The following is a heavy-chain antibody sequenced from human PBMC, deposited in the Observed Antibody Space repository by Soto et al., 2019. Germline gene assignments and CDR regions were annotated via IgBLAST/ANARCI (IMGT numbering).Heavy chain of an antibody. CDR3: ARMKLARLDH. Sequence: QVQLVQSGAEVKKPGASVKVSCKAPRYIFTAYFMHWVRQAPGRGLEWVGRINPASQLRNYEQSLQGRVTITADTSTTTAYMELSGLTSEDTAVYYCARMKLARLDHWGQGTLVTVSS. CDR2: INPASQLR. CDR1: RYIFTAYF. J-gene: IGHJ4*02. V-gene: IGHV1-46*01.